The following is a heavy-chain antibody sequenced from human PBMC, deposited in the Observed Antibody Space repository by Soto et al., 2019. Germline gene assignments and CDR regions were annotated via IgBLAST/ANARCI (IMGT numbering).Heavy chain of an antibody. CDR1: GGTFSSYA. Sequence: QVQLVQSGAEVKKPGSSVKVSCKASGGTFSSYAISWVRQAPGQGLEWMGGIIPIFGTANYAQKFQGRVTITADESTSTAYMELSSLRSEDTAVYYCARYYYDSSSYEPYYYYGMDVWGQGTTVTVS. J-gene: IGHJ6*02. CDR3: ARYYYDSSSYEPYYYYGMDV. D-gene: IGHD3-22*01. V-gene: IGHV1-69*01. CDR2: IIPIFGTA.